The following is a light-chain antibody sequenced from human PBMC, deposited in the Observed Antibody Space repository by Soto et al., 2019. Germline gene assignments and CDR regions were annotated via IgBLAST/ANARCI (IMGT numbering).Light chain of an antibody. J-gene: IGKJ3*01. V-gene: IGKV1-27*01. Sequence: DIQMTQSPTSLSASVGDRVTITCRASQGIRNFVAWYQQKPGKAPKLLIYAASTLQSGVPSRFRGSGSGTDFTLTINSLQPEDVATYACQKYCSVPVFGPGTKVEIK. CDR2: AAS. CDR3: QKYCSVPV. CDR1: QGIRNF.